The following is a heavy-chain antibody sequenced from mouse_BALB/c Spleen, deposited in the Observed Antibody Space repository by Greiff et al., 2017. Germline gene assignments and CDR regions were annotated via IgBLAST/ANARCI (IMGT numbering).Heavy chain of an antibody. D-gene: IGHD2-4*01. CDR2: ISYDGSN. V-gene: IGHV3-6*02. Sequence: EVQLQESGPGLVKPSQSLSLTCSVTGYSITSGYYWNWIRQFPGNKLEWMGYISYDGSNNYNPSLKNRISITRDTSKNQFFLKLNSVTTEDTATYYCARIYYDYDAYWGQGTLVTVSA. CDR3: ARIYYDYDAY. J-gene: IGHJ3*01. CDR1: GYSITSGYY.